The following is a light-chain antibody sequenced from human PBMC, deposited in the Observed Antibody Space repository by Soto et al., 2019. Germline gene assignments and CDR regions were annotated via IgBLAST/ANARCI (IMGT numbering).Light chain of an antibody. CDR2: YKSDSEK. CDR1: SGINVGTYM. Sequence: QSVLTQPASLSASPGASASLTCTLRSGINVGTYMIYWYQQKPGSPPQYLLRYKSDSEKQQGSGVPSRFSGSKDGSANAGILLISGLQSEDEADYYCMIWHSSAWVFGGGTKLTVL. CDR3: MIWHSSAWV. J-gene: IGLJ3*02. V-gene: IGLV5-45*01.